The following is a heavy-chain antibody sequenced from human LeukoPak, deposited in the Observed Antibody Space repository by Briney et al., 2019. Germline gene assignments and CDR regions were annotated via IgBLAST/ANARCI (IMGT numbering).Heavy chain of an antibody. CDR3: ARHRFAYLEPAANYFDY. V-gene: IGHV4-39*01. CDR2: IYYSGST. J-gene: IGHJ4*02. D-gene: IGHD2-2*01. CDR1: GGSISSSSYY. Sequence: SETLSLTCTVSGGSISSSSYYWGWIRQPPGKGLECIGSIYYSGSTYYNPSLKSRVTISVDTSKNQFSLKLSSVTAADTAVYYCARHRFAYLEPAANYFDYWGQGTLVTVSS.